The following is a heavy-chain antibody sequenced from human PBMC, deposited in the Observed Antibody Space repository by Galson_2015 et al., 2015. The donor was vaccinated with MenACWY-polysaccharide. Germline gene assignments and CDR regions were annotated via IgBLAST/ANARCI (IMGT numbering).Heavy chain of an antibody. CDR2: ISSSSNTI. Sequence: SLRLSCAASGFTFSSYSMNWVRQAPGKGLEWVSYISSSSNTIYYADSVKGRFTISRDNAKNSLYLQMNSLRAEDTAVYYCARAGWLNLDYWGQGTLVTVS. V-gene: IGHV3-48*01. D-gene: IGHD6-19*01. J-gene: IGHJ4*02. CDR3: ARAGWLNLDY. CDR1: GFTFSSYS.